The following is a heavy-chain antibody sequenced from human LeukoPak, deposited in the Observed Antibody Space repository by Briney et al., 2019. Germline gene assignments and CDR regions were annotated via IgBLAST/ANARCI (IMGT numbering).Heavy chain of an antibody. CDR2: IYYSGRA. J-gene: IGHJ4*02. Sequence: SETLSLTCTVSGGSMSSSSYYWGWIRQPPGKGLEWIGSIYYSGRAYYNPSLKSRVTISVDTSKNQFSLKLSSVTAADTAVYYCARHALDLHCSSTSCHDYWGQRTLVTVSS. CDR1: GGSMSSSSYY. CDR3: ARHALDLHCSSTSCHDY. V-gene: IGHV4-39*01. D-gene: IGHD2-2*01.